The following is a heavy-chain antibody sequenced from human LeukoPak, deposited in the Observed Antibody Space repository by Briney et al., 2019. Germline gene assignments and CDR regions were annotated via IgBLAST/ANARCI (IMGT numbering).Heavy chain of an antibody. CDR3: AKDAVGGGSSLINWFDP. CDR2: VGSNGATT. CDR1: GFDFSSYT. V-gene: IGHV3-23*01. Sequence: GGSLRLSCAASGFDFSSYTMSWVRQAPGEGLEWVSSVGSNGATTYYADSVKGRFTISRDNSKNSLYLQMIGLRAEDTARYHCAKDAVGGGSSLINWFDPWGQGVMVTVSS. D-gene: IGHD1-26*01. J-gene: IGHJ5*02.